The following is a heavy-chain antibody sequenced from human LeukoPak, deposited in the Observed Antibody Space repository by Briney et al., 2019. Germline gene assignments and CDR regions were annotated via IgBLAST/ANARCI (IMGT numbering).Heavy chain of an antibody. Sequence: SETLSLTCAVYGGSFSGYYWSWIRQPPGKGLEWIGSIYYSGSTYYNPSLKSRVTISVDTSKNQFSLKLSSVTAADTAVYYCAISVRGSYPLPHWGQGTLVTVSS. V-gene: IGHV4-34*01. CDR2: IYYSGST. J-gene: IGHJ4*02. D-gene: IGHD3-16*02. CDR3: AISVRGSYPLPH. CDR1: GGSFSGYY.